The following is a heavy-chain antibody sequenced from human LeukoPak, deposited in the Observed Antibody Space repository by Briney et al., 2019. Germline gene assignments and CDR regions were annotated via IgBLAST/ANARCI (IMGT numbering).Heavy chain of an antibody. D-gene: IGHD6-13*01. V-gene: IGHV4-4*07. Sequence: SETLSLTCTVSGGSISSYYWSWIRQPAGKGLEWIGRIYTSGSTNYNPSLKSRVTMSADTSKNQFSLKLSSVTAADTAVYYCAREGIAAARYYYYGMDVWGQGTTVTVSS. CDR2: IYTSGST. CDR1: GGSISSYY. J-gene: IGHJ6*02. CDR3: AREGIAAARYYYYGMDV.